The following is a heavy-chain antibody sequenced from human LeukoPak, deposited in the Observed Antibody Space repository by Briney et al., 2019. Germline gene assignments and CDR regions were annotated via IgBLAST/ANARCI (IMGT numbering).Heavy chain of an antibody. CDR2: ISAYNGNT. D-gene: IGHD5-18*01. Sequence: GASVTVSCKASGYTFTIYGISWVRQAPGQGVEWMGWISAYNGNTNYSQKLQGRVTMTTDTSTSTAYMELRSLRSDDTAVYYCARDGYRYGSEIDYWGQGTLVTVSS. CDR3: ARDGYRYGSEIDY. V-gene: IGHV1-18*01. J-gene: IGHJ4*02. CDR1: GYTFTIYG.